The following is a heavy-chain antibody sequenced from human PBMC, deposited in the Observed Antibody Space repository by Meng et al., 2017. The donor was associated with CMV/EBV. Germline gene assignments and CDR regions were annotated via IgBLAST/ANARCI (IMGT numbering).Heavy chain of an antibody. CDR2: INHSGST. D-gene: IGHD3-10*01. Sequence: SETLSLTCAVHGWSFSGYYWSWIRQPPGKGLEGIGEINHSGSTNYNPSLKSRVTISVDTAKNQFSLKLSSVTAADTAVYYCARKITMVRGVISRESWFDYWGQGTLVTVSS. J-gene: IGHJ4*02. CDR1: GWSFSGYY. CDR3: ARKITMVRGVISRESWFDY. V-gene: IGHV4-34*01.